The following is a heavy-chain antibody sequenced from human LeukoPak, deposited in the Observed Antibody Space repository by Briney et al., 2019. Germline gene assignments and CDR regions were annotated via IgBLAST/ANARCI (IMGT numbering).Heavy chain of an antibody. CDR3: ARGSPRWYFDY. J-gene: IGHJ4*02. V-gene: IGHV3-20*04. CDR1: GFTFDDYG. D-gene: IGHD4-23*01. Sequence: PGGSLRLSCAASGFTFDDYGMSWVRQAPGKGLEWVSGINWSGGSTGYADSVEGRFTISRDNAKNSLYLQMNSLRAEDTALYYCARGSPRWYFDYWGQGTLVTVSS. CDR2: INWSGGST.